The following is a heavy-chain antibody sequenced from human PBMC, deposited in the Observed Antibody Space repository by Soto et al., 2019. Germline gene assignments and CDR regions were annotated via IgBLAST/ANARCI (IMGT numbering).Heavy chain of an antibody. CDR1: GYTFTGHY. Sequence: QVQLVQSGAEVIQPGASVKVSCKASGYTFTGHYIHWVRQAPGQGLEWLGRINPKRGGTKNAQKFQSGVTMPRDTSTTTAYRERSRLKSDDTAVYYCARGVPKWDLQGDYYYGMEVWGQGTTVTVSS. V-gene: IGHV1-2*06. J-gene: IGHJ6*02. D-gene: IGHD1-26*01. CDR3: ARGVPKWDLQGDYYYGMEV. CDR2: INPKRGGT.